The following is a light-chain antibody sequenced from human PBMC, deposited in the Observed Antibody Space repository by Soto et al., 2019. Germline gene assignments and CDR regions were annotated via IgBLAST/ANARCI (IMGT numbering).Light chain of an antibody. J-gene: IGKJ4*01. CDR2: GAS. Sequence: DIQMTQSPSSLSASIGDRITITCRASQSISTYLNWYQQKPGKAPRLLIYGASTLQNGVPSRFSGGGSATDYTLTLSSLPPEDFSTYYCQQSFITPPLTFGGGTKVEMK. CDR1: QSISTY. V-gene: IGKV1-39*01. CDR3: QQSFITPPLT.